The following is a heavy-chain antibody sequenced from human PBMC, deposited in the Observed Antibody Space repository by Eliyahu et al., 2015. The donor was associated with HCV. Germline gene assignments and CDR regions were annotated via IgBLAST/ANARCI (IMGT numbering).Heavy chain of an antibody. CDR3: ARQGADIHDIVVVPAANWFDP. J-gene: IGHJ5*02. D-gene: IGHD2-2*01. CDR2: IYYSGST. CDR1: GXSXSSSSYY. V-gene: IGHV4-39*01. Sequence: QLQLQESGPGLVKPSETLSLTCTVSGXSXSSSSYYWXWIRQPPGKGLEWIGSIYYSGSTXYNPSLKSRVTISVDTSKNQFSLKLSSVTAADTAVYYCARQGADIHDIVVVPAANWFDPWGQGTLVTVSS.